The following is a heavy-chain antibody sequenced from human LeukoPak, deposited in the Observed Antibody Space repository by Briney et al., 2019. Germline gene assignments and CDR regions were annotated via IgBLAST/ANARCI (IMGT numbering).Heavy chain of an antibody. J-gene: IGHJ6*02. CDR2: ISAYNGNT. V-gene: IGHV1-18*01. Sequence: SVKVSCKASGYTFTSYGISWVRQAPGQGLELMGWISAYNGNTNYAQKLQGRVTMTTDTSTSTAYMVLRSLRSDDTAVYYCARDRGYDILTGYYWNYYYGMDVWGQGTTVTVSS. CDR1: GYTFTSYG. D-gene: IGHD3-9*01. CDR3: ARDRGYDILTGYYWNYYYGMDV.